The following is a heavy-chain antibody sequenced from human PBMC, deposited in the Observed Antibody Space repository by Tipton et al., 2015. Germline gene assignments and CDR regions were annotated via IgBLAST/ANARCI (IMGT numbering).Heavy chain of an antibody. Sequence: TLSLTCTVSGGSISSSSYYWGWIRQPPGKGLEWIGNIYYSGTTYYNPSLKSRVTISVDTSKNQFSLKLSSVTAADTAVYYCAREVGGTGGNWFDPWGQGTLVTVSS. CDR3: AREVGGTGGNWFDP. CDR2: IYYSGTT. CDR1: GGSISSSSYY. J-gene: IGHJ5*02. D-gene: IGHD1-26*01. V-gene: IGHV4-39*07.